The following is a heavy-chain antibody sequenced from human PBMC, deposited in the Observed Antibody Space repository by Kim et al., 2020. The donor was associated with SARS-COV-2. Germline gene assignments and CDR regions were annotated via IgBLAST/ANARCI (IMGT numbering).Heavy chain of an antibody. D-gene: IGHD6-6*01. J-gene: IGHJ4*02. V-gene: IGHV1-2*02. CDR3: AMASIAALDY. CDR2: GT. Sequence: GTNYAQKFKGRVTMTRDTSISTAYMELSRLRSDDTAVYYCAMASIAALDYWGQGTLVTVSS.